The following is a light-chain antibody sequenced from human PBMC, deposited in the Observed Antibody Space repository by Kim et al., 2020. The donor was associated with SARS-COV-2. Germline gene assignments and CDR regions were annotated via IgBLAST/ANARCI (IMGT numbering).Light chain of an antibody. V-gene: IGLV4-69*01. J-gene: IGLJ3*02. CDR1: SGHSSYT. Sequence: VRLACALSSGHSSYTMAWHQQQPERGTRYLMKLNSDGSHSKGDGIPDRFSGSSSGAERYLTISSLQSEDEADYYCQTWGTGINWVFGGGTQLTVL. CDR3: QTWGTGINWV. CDR2: LNSDGSH.